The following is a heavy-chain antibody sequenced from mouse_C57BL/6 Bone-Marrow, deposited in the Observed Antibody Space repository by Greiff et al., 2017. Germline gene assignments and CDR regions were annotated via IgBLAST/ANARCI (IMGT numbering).Heavy chain of an antibody. Sequence: VKLLQPGAELVKPGASVKLSCKASGYTFTSYWMHWVKQRPGRGLDWIGRIDPNSGGTKYNEKFKSKATLAVDKPSSTAYMQLSSLTSEDSAVYYWAGYEYDWFAYWDQGTLVTVSA. CDR2: IDPNSGGT. CDR1: GYTFTSYW. CDR3: AGYEYDWFAY. J-gene: IGHJ3*01. V-gene: IGHV1-72*01. D-gene: IGHD2-4*01.